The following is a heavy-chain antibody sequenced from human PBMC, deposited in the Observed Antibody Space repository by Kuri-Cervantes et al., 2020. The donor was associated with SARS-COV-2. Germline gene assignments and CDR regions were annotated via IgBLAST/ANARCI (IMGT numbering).Heavy chain of an antibody. V-gene: IGHV4-39*01. J-gene: IGHJ6*03. Sequence: SETLSLTCTVSGGSISSSSYYWGWIRQPPGKGLGWIGSIYYSGSTYYNPSLKSRVTISVDTSKNQFSLKLSSVTAADTAVYYCARLVVAATLYYYYYMDVWGKGTTVTVSS. CDR1: GGSISSSSYY. D-gene: IGHD2-15*01. CDR3: ARLVVAATLYYYYYMDV. CDR2: IYYSGST.